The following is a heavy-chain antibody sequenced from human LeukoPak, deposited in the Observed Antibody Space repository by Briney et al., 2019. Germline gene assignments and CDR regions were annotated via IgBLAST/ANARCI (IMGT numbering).Heavy chain of an antibody. Sequence: GASVKVSCKASGYTFTGYDIHGVRQAPGQGLEWMGWISAYNGNTNYAQKLQGRVTMTTDTSTSTAYMELRSLRSDDTAVYYCARDRDSSGWYDAFDIWGQGTMVTVSS. CDR1: GYTFTGYD. CDR2: ISAYNGNT. J-gene: IGHJ3*02. V-gene: IGHV1-18*04. D-gene: IGHD6-19*01. CDR3: ARDRDSSGWYDAFDI.